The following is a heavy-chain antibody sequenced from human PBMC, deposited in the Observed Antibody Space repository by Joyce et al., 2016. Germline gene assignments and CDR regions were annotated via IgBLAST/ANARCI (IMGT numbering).Heavy chain of an antibody. CDR2: MTPNSGNT. D-gene: IGHD7-27*01. J-gene: IGHJ4*02. V-gene: IGHV1-8*01. CDR3: ARNKYGTGDFDF. CDR1: GYNFTNFD. Sequence: QVQLVQSGAEVKKPGASVKVSCKASGYNFTNFDINWVRQAPGQGLEWLGWMTPNSGNTGYAQNFQGRVTMTRDTSISTAYMELSSLRSEDTAVYFCARNKYGTGDFDFWGQGTPVTVSS.